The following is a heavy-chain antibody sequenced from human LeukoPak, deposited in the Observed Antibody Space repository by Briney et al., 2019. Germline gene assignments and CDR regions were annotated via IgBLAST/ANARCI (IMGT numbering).Heavy chain of an antibody. CDR1: GDSVSSYY. CDR2: IYYSGST. D-gene: IGHD4-23*01. Sequence: PSETLSLTCTVSGDSVSSYYWSWIRQPPGKGLEWIGYIYYSGSTNYNPSLKSRVTISVDTSKNQFSLKLNSVTAADTAVYYCARHKWAYGGSLFDYWGQGTLVTVSS. J-gene: IGHJ4*02. V-gene: IGHV4-59*08. CDR3: ARHKWAYGGSLFDY.